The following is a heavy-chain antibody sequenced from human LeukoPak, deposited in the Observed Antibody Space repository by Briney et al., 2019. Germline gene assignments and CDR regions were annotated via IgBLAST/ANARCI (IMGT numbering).Heavy chain of an antibody. CDR2: IGAADGVA. Sequence: PGGSLRLSCSVSGFTFTSYAMSWLRQAPGKGLEWVSAIGAADGVALYADSVKGRFTISRDTSNNTLYLQMNSLRVEDTALYYCAKLGYGDYERTFDYWGQGTLVTVSS. J-gene: IGHJ4*02. CDR3: AKLGYGDYERTFDY. V-gene: IGHV3-23*01. D-gene: IGHD4-17*01. CDR1: GFTFTSYA.